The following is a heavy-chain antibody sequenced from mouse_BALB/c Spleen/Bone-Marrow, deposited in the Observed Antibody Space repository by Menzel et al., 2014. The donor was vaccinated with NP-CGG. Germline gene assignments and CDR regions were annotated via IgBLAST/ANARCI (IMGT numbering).Heavy chain of an antibody. Sequence: VQLKQSGGGLVQPGGSMKLSCVASGFTISNYWMNWVRQSPEKGLEWVAEIRLKSNNYATHYAESVKGRFTISRDDSKSSVYLQMNNLRAEDTGIYYCTTGFAYWGQGTLVTVSA. CDR1: GFTISNYW. CDR2: IRLKSNNYAT. CDR3: TTGFAY. V-gene: IGHV6-6*02. J-gene: IGHJ3*01.